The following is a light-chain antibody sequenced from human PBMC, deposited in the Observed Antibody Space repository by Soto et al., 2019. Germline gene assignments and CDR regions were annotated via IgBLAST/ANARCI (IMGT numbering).Light chain of an antibody. CDR2: EVS. J-gene: IGLJ2*01. CDR1: SSDVGGYNY. CDR3: SSYTSSSTVV. V-gene: IGLV2-14*01. Sequence: QSVLTQPASVSGSPGQSITISCTGTSSDVGGYNYVSWYQQHPGKAPKLMIYEVSNRPSGVSNRFSGSKSGNTASLTISALQAEDEADYYCSSYTSSSTVVFGGGTKVTVL.